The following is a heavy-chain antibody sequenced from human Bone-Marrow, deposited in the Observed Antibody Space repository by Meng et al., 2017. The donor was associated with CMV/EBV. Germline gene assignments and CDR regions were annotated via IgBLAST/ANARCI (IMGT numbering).Heavy chain of an antibody. D-gene: IGHD2-15*01. CDR1: GCRFNSHG. Sequence: ASGCRFNSHGMHCVRQAPGKRVEWVAIILYDGSNKYYADSVTGRFTISRDNSKNTLYLEMNSLRGEDTAVYYCARDRAAPTAWWFDPWGQGTLVTVSS. CDR2: ILYDGSNK. J-gene: IGHJ5*02. CDR3: ARDRAAPTAWWFDP. V-gene: IGHV3-33*01.